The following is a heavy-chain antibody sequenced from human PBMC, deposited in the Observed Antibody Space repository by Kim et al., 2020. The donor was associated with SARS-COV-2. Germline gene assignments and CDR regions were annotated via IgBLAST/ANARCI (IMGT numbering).Heavy chain of an antibody. CDR2: IYWDDDK. D-gene: IGHD5-12*01. Sequence: SGPTLVKPTQTLTLTCTFSGFSLSTSGVGVGWIRQPPGKALEWLALIYWDDDKRYSPSLKCRLTITKDTSKNQVFLTMTNMDPVDTATYYCAHRGTKVATISPGAFDIWGQGTMVTVSS. V-gene: IGHV2-5*02. CDR3: AHRGTKVATISPGAFDI. CDR1: GFSLSTSGVG. J-gene: IGHJ3*02.